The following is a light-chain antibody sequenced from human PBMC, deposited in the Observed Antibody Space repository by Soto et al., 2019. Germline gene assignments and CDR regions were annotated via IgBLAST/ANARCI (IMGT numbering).Light chain of an antibody. CDR2: DAS. CDR3: QHRSNWLGT. CDR1: QSVDSF. Sequence: EIVLTQSPATLSLSPGERATLSCRASQSVDSFLAWYQQKSGQAPRLLIYDASNRAPGIPARFSGSGSGTGFTLTIRRLGPEDFAVYYCQHRSNWLGTFGPGTKVDIK. J-gene: IGKJ3*01. V-gene: IGKV3-11*01.